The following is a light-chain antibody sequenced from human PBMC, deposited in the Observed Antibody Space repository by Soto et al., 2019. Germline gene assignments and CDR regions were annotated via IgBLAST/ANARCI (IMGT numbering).Light chain of an antibody. CDR2: GAS. V-gene: IGKV3-20*01. CDR3: QQYGSSRT. Sequence: EIVLTQSPGTLSLSPGERATLSCRASQSVSSSYLAWYQQKPGQAPRLLIYGASSRATGIPDRFSGSGSGTDFTITISRLKAEDFAVYYCQQYGSSRTFGQGTKVEI. J-gene: IGKJ1*01. CDR1: QSVSSSY.